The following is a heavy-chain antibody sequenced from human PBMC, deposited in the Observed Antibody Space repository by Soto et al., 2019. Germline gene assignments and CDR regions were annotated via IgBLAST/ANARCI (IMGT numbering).Heavy chain of an antibody. CDR2: ISWNSGSI. CDR1: GVTFDDYA. D-gene: IGHD2-2*01. CDR3: AKGFSRYCNSTSCPMSTHNTRYYYDMDV. Sequence: GVSLRLSCAASGVTFDDYAMHWVRQAPGKGLEWVSGISWNSGSIGYADSVMGRFTISRDNAKNSLYLQMNSLRAEDMDLYYCAKGFSRYCNSTSCPMSTHNTRYYYDMDVWGKGTMVTVSS. J-gene: IGHJ6*04. V-gene: IGHV3-9*03.